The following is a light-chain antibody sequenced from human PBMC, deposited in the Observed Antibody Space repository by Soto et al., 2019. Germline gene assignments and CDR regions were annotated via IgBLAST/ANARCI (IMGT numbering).Light chain of an antibody. CDR2: DVS. V-gene: IGKV1-5*01. CDR3: QQYDSYRT. J-gene: IGKJ1*01. CDR1: QNVTTW. Sequence: DIQMTQSPSTLSASLGDSVTIXXRASQNVTTWLAWYQHKPGKAPKILLYDVSNLESGVPSRFSGSGSGTEFTLTISSLQSDDFATYFCQQYDSYRTFGQGTKVDIK.